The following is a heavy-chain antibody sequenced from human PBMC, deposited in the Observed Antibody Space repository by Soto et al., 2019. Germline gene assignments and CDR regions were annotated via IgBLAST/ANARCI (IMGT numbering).Heavy chain of an antibody. J-gene: IGHJ6*02. Sequence: QVQLVQSGAEVKKPGSSVKVSCKASGGTFSSYAISWVRQAPGQGLEWMGGIIPIFGTANYAQKFQGRVTITADESTSTAYMELSSLRSEDTAVYYCARRGGGYCSGGSCYHHYYYGMDVWGQGTTVTVSS. V-gene: IGHV1-69*01. CDR1: GGTFSSYA. CDR3: ARRGGGYCSGGSCYHHYYYGMDV. CDR2: IIPIFGTA. D-gene: IGHD2-15*01.